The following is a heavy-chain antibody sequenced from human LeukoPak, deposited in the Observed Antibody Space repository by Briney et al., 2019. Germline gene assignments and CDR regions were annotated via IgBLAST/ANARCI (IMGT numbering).Heavy chain of an antibody. Sequence: GGSLRLSCAASGFTFSDFGMHWVRQAPGKGLEWVAVISYDGSDKYYADSVKGRFTISRDNSKNTLYLQMNSLRAEDTAVYYCARDRYYYGSGSYYPFDPWGQGTLVTVSS. CDR3: ARDRYYYGSGSYYPFDP. D-gene: IGHD3-10*01. J-gene: IGHJ5*02. V-gene: IGHV3-30*19. CDR1: GFTFSDFG. CDR2: ISYDGSDK.